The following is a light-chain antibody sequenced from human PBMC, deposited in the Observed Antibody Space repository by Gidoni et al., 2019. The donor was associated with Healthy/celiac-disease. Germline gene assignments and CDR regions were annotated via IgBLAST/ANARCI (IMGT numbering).Light chain of an antibody. CDR1: QSISSY. V-gene: IGKV1-39*01. CDR2: AAS. J-gene: IGKJ2*04. Sequence: DIQMTQSPSSLSASVGDRVTITCRASQSISSYLNWYQQKPGKAPKLLIYAASSLQSGVPSRFSGSGSGTDFTLTISRLQPEDFATYYCQQSYSTLPGSFGQGTKLEIK. CDR3: QQSYSTLPGS.